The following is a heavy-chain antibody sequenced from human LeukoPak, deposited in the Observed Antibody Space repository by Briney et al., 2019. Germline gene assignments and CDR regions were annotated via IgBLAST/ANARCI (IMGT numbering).Heavy chain of an antibody. CDR3: ARVRIVATILDY. J-gene: IGHJ4*02. D-gene: IGHD5-12*01. CDR2: INAGNGNT. V-gene: IGHV1-3*01. Sequence: ASVKVSCKASGYTFTSYAMHWVRQAPGQRLEWMGWINAGNGNTKYSQKFQGRVTITRDTSASTAYMELSSLRSEDTAVYYCARVRIVATILDYWGQGTLVTVSS. CDR1: GYTFTSYA.